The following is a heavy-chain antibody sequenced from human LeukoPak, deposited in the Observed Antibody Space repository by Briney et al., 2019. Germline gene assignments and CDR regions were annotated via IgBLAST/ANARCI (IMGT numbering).Heavy chain of an antibody. CDR2: IRGSGGST. J-gene: IGHJ4*02. V-gene: IGHV3-23*01. CDR3: AKDKRARYCSSTSCYGLDY. D-gene: IGHD2-2*01. CDR1: GFTFSSYA. Sequence: GGSLRLSCAASGFTFSSYAMSWVRQAPGKGLEWVSAIRGSGGSTYYADSVKGRFTISRDNSKNTLYLQMNSLRAEDTAVYYCAKDKRARYCSSTSCYGLDYWGQGTLVTVSS.